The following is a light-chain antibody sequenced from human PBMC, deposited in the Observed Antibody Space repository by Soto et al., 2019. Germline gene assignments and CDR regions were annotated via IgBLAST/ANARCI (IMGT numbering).Light chain of an antibody. CDR2: GAS. V-gene: IGKV3-15*01. Sequence: EMVMTQSPATLSVSPGERATLSCRASQSVSSNLAWYQQKPGQAPRVLIYGASTRATGIPARFSGSGSGTEFTLTISSLQSEDFAVYYCQQYNNWPRTFGQGT. CDR1: QSVSSN. CDR3: QQYNNWPRT. J-gene: IGKJ2*01.